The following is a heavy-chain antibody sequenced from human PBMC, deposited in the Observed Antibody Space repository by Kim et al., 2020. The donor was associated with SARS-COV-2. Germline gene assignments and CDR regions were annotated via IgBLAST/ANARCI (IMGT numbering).Heavy chain of an antibody. V-gene: IGHV3-30*03. CDR1: GFTFSDFY. D-gene: IGHD2-15*01. CDR2: ISYDGSNK. Sequence: GGSLRLSCAASGFTFSDFYMSWIRQAPGKGLEWVAVISYDGSNKYYADSVKGRFTISRDNSKNTLYLQMNSLRAEDTAVYYCARGGFGGFYFDYWGQGTLVTVSS. CDR3: ARGGFGGFYFDY. J-gene: IGHJ4*02.